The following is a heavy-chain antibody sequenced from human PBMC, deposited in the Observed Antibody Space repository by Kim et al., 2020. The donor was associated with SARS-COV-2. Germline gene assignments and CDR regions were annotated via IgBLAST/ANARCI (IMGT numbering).Heavy chain of an antibody. CDR3: ARAMATMVRGDPHWFDP. CDR2: IYYSGST. J-gene: IGHJ5*02. CDR1: GGSISSYY. V-gene: IGHV4-59*13. D-gene: IGHD3-10*01. Sequence: SETLSLTCTVSGGSISSYYWSWIRQPPGKGLEWIGYIYYSGSTNYNPSLKSRVTISVDTSKNQFSLKASSVTAADTAVYYCARAMATMVRGDPHWFDPWGQGTLVTVSS.